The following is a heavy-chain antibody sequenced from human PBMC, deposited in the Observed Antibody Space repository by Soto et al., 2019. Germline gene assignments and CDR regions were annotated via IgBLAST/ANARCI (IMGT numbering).Heavy chain of an antibody. CDR2: INHSGST. CDR3: ARHPLLWFGELLVHGPFDY. V-gene: IGHV4-34*01. CDR1: GGSFSGYY. D-gene: IGHD3-10*01. Sequence: SETLSLTCAVYGGSFSGYYWSWIRQPPGKGLEWIGEINHSGSTNYNPSLKSRVTISVDTSKNQFSLKLSSVTAADTAVYYCARHPLLWFGELLVHGPFDYWGQGTLVTVSS. J-gene: IGHJ4*02.